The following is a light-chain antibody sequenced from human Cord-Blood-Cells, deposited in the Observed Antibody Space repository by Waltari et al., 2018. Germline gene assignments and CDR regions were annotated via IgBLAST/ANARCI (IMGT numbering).Light chain of an antibody. CDR2: DAS. J-gene: IGKJ2*03. CDR3: QQSDNTPLS. Sequence: IQMTQSPPSLSPSVGDRVTITCQASQDISIYLNWYQQKPGKAPKLLIYDASNLETGVPSRFSGSGSGTDFTLTISSLQPEDIATYYCQQSDNTPLSFGEGTKLEIK. CDR1: QDISIY. V-gene: IGKV1-33*01.